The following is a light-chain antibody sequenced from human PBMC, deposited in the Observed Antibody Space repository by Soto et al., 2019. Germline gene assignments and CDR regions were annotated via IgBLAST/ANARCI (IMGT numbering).Light chain of an antibody. V-gene: IGKV3-11*01. CDR3: HQFGYSPRT. J-gene: IGKJ1*01. CDR1: QSVSSY. Sequence: EIVLTQSPATLSLSPGERATLSCRASQSVSSYLAWYQQKPGQAPRLLIYDASNRATDIPDRFSGSGSGTDFTLAIRRLEPEDFAVYYCHQFGYSPRTFGQGTKVDIK. CDR2: DAS.